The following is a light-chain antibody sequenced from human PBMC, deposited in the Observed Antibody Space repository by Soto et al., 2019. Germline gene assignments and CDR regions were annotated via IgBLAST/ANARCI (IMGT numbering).Light chain of an antibody. J-gene: IGKJ5*01. V-gene: IGKV3-20*01. CDR2: GAS. CDR3: QQYGTSIT. CDR1: QSFSSSY. Sequence: EIVLTQSPGTLSLSPGERATLSCRASQSFSSSYLAWYQQKPGQAPRLLIYGASSSATGIPDRFSGSGSGTDFTLTSSRLEPEDFAVYDCQQYGTSITFGQGTRLEI.